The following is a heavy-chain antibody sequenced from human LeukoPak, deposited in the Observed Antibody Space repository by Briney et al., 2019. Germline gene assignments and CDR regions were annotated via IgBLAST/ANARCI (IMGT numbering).Heavy chain of an antibody. CDR3: AKDTLYSSTIDY. D-gene: IGHD6-13*01. CDR1: GFTFSSYA. V-gene: IGHV3-23*01. Sequence: GGSLRLSCAASGFTFSSYAMSWVRQAPGKGLEWVSAISGSGGSTYYADSVKGRFTISRDNSKNTLYLQMNSLRAEDAAVYYCAKDTLYSSTIDYWGQGTLVTVSS. CDR2: ISGSGGST. J-gene: IGHJ4*02.